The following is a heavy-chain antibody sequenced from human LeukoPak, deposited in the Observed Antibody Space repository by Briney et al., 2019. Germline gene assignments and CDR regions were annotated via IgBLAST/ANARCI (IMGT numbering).Heavy chain of an antibody. Sequence: GGSLRLSCAASGFTFISYGMQWVRHAPGKGLVWVSRINTDGSSTSYADSVKGRFTVSRDNAKNTVYLQVNSLRAEDTAVYFCTRELPREVTLDYWGQGTLVTVSS. J-gene: IGHJ4*01. CDR1: GFTFISYG. CDR3: TRELPREVTLDY. V-gene: IGHV3-74*01. CDR2: INTDGSST. D-gene: IGHD2-21*02.